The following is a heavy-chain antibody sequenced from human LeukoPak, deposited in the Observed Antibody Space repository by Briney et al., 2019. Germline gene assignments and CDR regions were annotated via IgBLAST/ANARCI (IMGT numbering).Heavy chain of an antibody. J-gene: IGHJ4*02. CDR1: GFTFNSYG. D-gene: IGHD5-18*01. V-gene: IGHV3-30*02. Sequence: GGSLRLSCAASGFTFNSYGMHWVRQAPGKGLEWVAFIQYAGSDKYYADSVKGRFTISRDNSKNTLYLQMNSLRAEDTAVYYCAKGWDVDTAIDYWGQGTLVTVSS. CDR2: IQYAGSDK. CDR3: AKGWDVDTAIDY.